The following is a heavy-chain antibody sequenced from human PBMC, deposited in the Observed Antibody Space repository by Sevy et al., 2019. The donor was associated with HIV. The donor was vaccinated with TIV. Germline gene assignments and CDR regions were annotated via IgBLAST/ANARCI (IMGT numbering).Heavy chain of an antibody. D-gene: IGHD3-10*01. Sequence: GGSLRLSCAVSGFTLSSHSIGWVRQAPGKGLEWVSYFVASNNVIYHADSVKGRFTISSDSAKNSLFLQMNSLRDEDTAVYYCARRGRDGPSRFFDYWVRGTLVTVSS. V-gene: IGHV3-48*02. CDR1: GFTLSSHS. J-gene: IGHJ4*02. CDR3: ARRGRDGPSRFFDY. CDR2: FVASNNVI.